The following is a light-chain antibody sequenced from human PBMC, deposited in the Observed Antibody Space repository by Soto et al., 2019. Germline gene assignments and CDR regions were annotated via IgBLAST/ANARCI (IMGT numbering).Light chain of an antibody. CDR3: QQRNVWPPIT. CDR1: QSIHTS. Sequence: GLTQSPATLSLSPGERATRSCRSSQSIHTSLAWYQQKSGKPPRLVIYDSTLRANGVPDRFGGSRSGTEFTLTINSLEPEDFAVYYCQQRNVWPPITFGQGTRLENK. V-gene: IGKV3-11*01. CDR2: DST. J-gene: IGKJ5*01.